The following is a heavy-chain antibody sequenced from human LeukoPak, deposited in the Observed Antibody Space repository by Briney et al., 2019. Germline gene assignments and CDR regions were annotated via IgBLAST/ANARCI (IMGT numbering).Heavy chain of an antibody. D-gene: IGHD3-9*01. Sequence: SETLFLTCTVSGGSISSGDYYWSWIRQPPGKGLGWIGYIYYSGSTYYNPSLKSRVTISVDTSKNQFSLKLSSVTAADTAVYYCARDNYDILTGYLDYWGQGTLVTVSS. CDR2: IYYSGST. CDR1: GGSISSGDYY. CDR3: ARDNYDILTGYLDY. V-gene: IGHV4-30-4*01. J-gene: IGHJ4*02.